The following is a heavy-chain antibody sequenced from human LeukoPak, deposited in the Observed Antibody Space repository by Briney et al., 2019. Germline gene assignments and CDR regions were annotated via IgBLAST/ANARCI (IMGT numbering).Heavy chain of an antibody. J-gene: IGHJ4*02. CDR3: GRGMRDYYGLDY. V-gene: IGHV3-21*01. CDR2: ISSSSSYM. CDR1: GFTFNTYS. Sequence: GGSLRLSCAASGFTFNTYSMNWVRQAPGKGLEWVSSISSSSSYMSHADAVKGRFTISRDNAKNTLYPQMNRLTVEDTAVYYCGRGMRDYYGLDYWGQGSLVTVSS. D-gene: IGHD3-10*01.